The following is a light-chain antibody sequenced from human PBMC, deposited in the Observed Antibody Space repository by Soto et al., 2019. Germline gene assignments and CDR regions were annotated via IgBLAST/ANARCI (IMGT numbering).Light chain of an antibody. CDR2: KAS. J-gene: IGKJ1*01. CDR3: QQYNSYSGA. CDR1: QSIGIW. Sequence: DIQMTQSPSTLSASVGDRVTITCRASQSIGIWLAWYQQKPGKAPKLLISKASNLESGIPSRFNGGGSGTEFTLTISGLQPDDSATYYCQQYNSYSGAFGQGTKVEIK. V-gene: IGKV1-5*03.